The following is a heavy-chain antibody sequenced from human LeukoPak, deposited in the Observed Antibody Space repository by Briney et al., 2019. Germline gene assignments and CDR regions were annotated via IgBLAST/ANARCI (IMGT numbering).Heavy chain of an antibody. CDR1: GGSISSSSYY. CDR3: ARHRGQGPSYYFDY. J-gene: IGHJ4*02. V-gene: IGHV4-39*01. D-gene: IGHD2-15*01. Sequence: SSETLSLTCTVSGGSISSSSYYWGWIRQPPGKGLEWIGSIYYSGSTYYNPSLKSRVTISVDTSKNQFSLKLSSVTAADTAVYYCARHRGQGPSYYFDYWGQGTLVTVSS. CDR2: IYYSGST.